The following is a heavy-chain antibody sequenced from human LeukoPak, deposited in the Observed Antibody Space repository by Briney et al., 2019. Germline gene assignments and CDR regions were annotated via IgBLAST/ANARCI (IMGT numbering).Heavy chain of an antibody. D-gene: IGHD6-13*01. V-gene: IGHV4-59*01. Sequence: PSETLSLTCTVSVDSISTYYWTWIRQPPGKGLEWVGYIFNSGSTNYNPSLKSRVTLSIDTSRKQLSLKLSSVTAADTAVYYCAKDSSTWGNLAGHFDSWGQGTLVTVSS. CDR1: VDSISTYY. CDR2: IFNSGST. CDR3: AKDSSTWGNLAGHFDS. J-gene: IGHJ4*02.